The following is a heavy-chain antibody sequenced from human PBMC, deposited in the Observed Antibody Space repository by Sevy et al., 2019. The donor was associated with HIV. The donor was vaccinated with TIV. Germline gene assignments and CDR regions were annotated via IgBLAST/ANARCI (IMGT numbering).Heavy chain of an antibody. CDR2: ISWNSGSI. CDR1: GFTFDDYA. V-gene: IGHV3-9*01. Sequence: SLKISCAASGFTFDDYAMHWVRQAPGKGLEWVSGISWNSGSIGYADSVKGRFTISRDNAKNSLYLQMNSLRAEDTALYYCAKDMAVAGRDYYYGMDVWGQGTTVTVSS. J-gene: IGHJ6*02. D-gene: IGHD6-19*01. CDR3: AKDMAVAGRDYYYGMDV.